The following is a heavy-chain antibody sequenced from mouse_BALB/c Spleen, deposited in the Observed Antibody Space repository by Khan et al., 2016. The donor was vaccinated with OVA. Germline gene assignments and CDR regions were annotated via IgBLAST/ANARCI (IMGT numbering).Heavy chain of an antibody. CDR1: GFTFSTYG. J-gene: IGHJ3*01. Sequence: EVKLMESGGDIVKPGGSLKLSCAASGFTFSTYGMSWVRQTPDKSLDWVATVSTGGHYTYYTDTVKGRFTISRDNAKNTLYLQLSSLMSDDTAMFYGARLAYYYDSEGFAYWGQGTLVTVSA. CDR3: ARLAYYYDSEGFAY. V-gene: IGHV5-6*01. D-gene: IGHD1-1*01. CDR2: VSTGGHYT.